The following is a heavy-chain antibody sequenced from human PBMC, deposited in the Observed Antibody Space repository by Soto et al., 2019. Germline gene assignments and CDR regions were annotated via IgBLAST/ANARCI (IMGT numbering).Heavy chain of an antibody. Sequence: SETLSLTCAVYGGSFSGYYWTWIRQPPGTGLEWIGEINHSGSTNYNPSLKSRVTISVDTSKNHFSLKLTSVTAADTAVYYCARDKITGFFDYWGKGTLVTVTS. CDR2: INHSGST. D-gene: IGHD2-8*02. J-gene: IGHJ4*02. V-gene: IGHV4-34*01. CDR3: ARDKITGFFDY. CDR1: GGSFSGYY.